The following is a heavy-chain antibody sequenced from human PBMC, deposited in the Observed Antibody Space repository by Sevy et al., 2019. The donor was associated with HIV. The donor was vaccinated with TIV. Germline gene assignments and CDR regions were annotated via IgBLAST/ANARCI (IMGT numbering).Heavy chain of an antibody. CDR3: ARSGVWFGELSYDY. V-gene: IGHV3-33*01. CDR1: GFTFSSYG. D-gene: IGHD3-10*01. Sequence: GGSLRLSCAASGFTFSSYGMHWVRQAPGEGLEWVAVIWYDGSNKYYADSVKGRFTISRDNSKNTLYLQMNSLRAEDTAVYYCARSGVWFGELSYDYWGQGTLVTVSS. CDR2: IWYDGSNK. J-gene: IGHJ4*02.